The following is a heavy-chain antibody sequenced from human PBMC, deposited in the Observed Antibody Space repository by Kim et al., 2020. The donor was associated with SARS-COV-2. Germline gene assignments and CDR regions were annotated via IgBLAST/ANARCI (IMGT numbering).Heavy chain of an antibody. Sequence: ASVKVSCKASGYTFTSYYMHWVRQAPGQGLEWMGMINLSAGRTNYAQNFQGRVTMTRDTSTRTVYMELSSLRSEDTAVYYCAREPAGAADGFDYWGQGTLVTVSS. D-gene: IGHD6-13*01. CDR3: AREPAGAADGFDY. CDR2: INLSAGRT. J-gene: IGHJ4*02. CDR1: GYTFTSYY. V-gene: IGHV1-46*01.